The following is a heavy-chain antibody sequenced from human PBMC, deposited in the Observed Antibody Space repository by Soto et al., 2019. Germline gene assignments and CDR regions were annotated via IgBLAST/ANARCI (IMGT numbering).Heavy chain of an antibody. CDR2: INSSSSYT. V-gene: IGHV3-11*05. D-gene: IGHD6-13*01. J-gene: IGHJ2*01. Sequence: QVQLVESGGGLVKPGGSLRLSCAASGFTFSDYYMSWIRQAPGKGLEWVSYINSSSSYTNYADSVKGRFTISRDNAKSSLYLQMNSLRAEDKAVDYCARIITAAGGRWYFDLWGRGTLVTVSS. CDR1: GFTFSDYY. CDR3: ARIITAAGGRWYFDL.